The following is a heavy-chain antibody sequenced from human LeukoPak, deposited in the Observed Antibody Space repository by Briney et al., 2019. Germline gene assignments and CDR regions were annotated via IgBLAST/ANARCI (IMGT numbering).Heavy chain of an antibody. J-gene: IGHJ3*02. Sequence: GGSLRLSCAASGFTFSSYNINWVRQAPGKGLEWVSSISSSSSFIYYADSVKGRFTISRDNAKNSVYLQMNSLRAEDTAVYYCARDSPLSFDIWGQGTMVTVSS. CDR3: ARDSPLSFDI. CDR2: ISSSSSFI. CDR1: GFTFSSYN. V-gene: IGHV3-21*01.